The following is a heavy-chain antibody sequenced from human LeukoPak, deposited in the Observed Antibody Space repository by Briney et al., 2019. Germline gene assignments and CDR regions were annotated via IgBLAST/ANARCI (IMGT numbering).Heavy chain of an antibody. CDR2: ISGSGGGT. Sequence: GGSLRLSCAASGFTFTSYTMSWVRQAPGKGLEWVSGISGSGGGTYYADSVKGRFTISRDNSKNTVYLQMNSLRAEDTAVYYCAKQRSGWFIFDYWGQGTLVTVSS. CDR3: AKQRSGWFIFDY. CDR1: GFTFTSYT. D-gene: IGHD6-19*01. V-gene: IGHV3-23*01. J-gene: IGHJ4*02.